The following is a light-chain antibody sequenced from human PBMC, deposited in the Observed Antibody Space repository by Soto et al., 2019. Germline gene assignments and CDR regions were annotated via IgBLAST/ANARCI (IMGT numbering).Light chain of an antibody. CDR1: TRDIGAYYY. V-gene: IGLV2-14*03. CDR3: ASYPNIDTSYV. CDR2: HVT. J-gene: IGLJ1*01. Sequence: QSALTQPASVSGSPGQSITISCTGTTRDIGAYYYVSWYQQHPGKVPKLIIYHVTNRPSGVSHRFSGSKYGNTASRTSSGRPAVDEADYYCASYPNIDTSYVFGTATKVTVL.